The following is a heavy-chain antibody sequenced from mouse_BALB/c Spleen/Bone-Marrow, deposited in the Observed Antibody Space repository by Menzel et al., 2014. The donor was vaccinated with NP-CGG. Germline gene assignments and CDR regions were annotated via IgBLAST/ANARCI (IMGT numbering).Heavy chain of an antibody. D-gene: IGHD2-3*01. V-gene: IGHV1-22*01. J-gene: IGHJ2*01. CDR1: GYTFTDYT. CDR2: INPNNGSA. Sequence: VQLQQSGPELVKPGASVKISCKASGYTFTDYTIQWVRQSHGKSLEWIGSINPNNGSATYNQKFKGMATLTIHKSSSTTYMELRSLTSVDSAVYYCARGRWYYWGQGTTLTVSS. CDR3: ARGRWYY.